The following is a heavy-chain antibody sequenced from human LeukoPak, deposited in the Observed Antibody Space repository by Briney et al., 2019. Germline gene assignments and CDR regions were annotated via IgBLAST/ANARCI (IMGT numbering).Heavy chain of an antibody. CDR3: AIDNSNWYFDY. Sequence: PGGSLRLSCAASGFTFSSYAMSWVRQAPKKGLEWVSGISGSGGSTDYADSVKGRFTISRDNFKNTLYLQMHSLRAEDTAAYYCAIDNSNWYFDYWGQGTVVTVSS. CDR1: GFTFSSYA. V-gene: IGHV3-23*01. CDR2: ISGSGGST. J-gene: IGHJ4*02. D-gene: IGHD6-13*01.